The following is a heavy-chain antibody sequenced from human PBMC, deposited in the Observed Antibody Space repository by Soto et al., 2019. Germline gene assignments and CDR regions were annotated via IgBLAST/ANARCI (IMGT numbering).Heavy chain of an antibody. CDR2: INAGNGNT. V-gene: IGHV1-3*05. J-gene: IGHJ4*02. CDR1: GYTFTSYA. CDR3: ARGYIAAAGTILFPFDY. Sequence: QVQLVQSGAEEKKPGASVKVSCKASGYTFTSYAMHWVRQAPGQRLEWMGWINAGNGNTKYSQKFQGRVTITRDTSASTAYMELSSLRSEDTAVYYCARGYIAAAGTILFPFDYWGQGTLVTVSS. D-gene: IGHD6-13*01.